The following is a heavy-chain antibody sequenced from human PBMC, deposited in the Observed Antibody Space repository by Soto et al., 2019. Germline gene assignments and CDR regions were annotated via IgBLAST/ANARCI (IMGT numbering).Heavy chain of an antibody. J-gene: IGHJ5*02. CDR1: GGSIKSYY. CDR3: ASYRGSYSYIWFDP. Sequence: QVQLQESGPGLVKPSETLSLTCSVSGGSIKSYYWSWIRQPPGQGLEWIVYIYYSGTTNYYPSLKSRVTMSVDTSKNQFFLNLSSATAADSAVYYCASYRGSYSYIWFDPWGQGTLVTVSS. V-gene: IGHV4-59*01. CDR2: IYYSGTT. D-gene: IGHD1-26*01.